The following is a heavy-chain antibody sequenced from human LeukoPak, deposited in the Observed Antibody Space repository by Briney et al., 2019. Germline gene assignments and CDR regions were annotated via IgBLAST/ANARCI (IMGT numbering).Heavy chain of an antibody. V-gene: IGHV3-7*01. D-gene: IGHD4-23*01. Sequence: GGSLRLSCAASAFSFSNYWMSWVRQAPGKGLEWVANIKEDGSEINYVDSVKGRFTISRDNAKNSLYLQMNSLRVDDTAVYYCARDRGYSTFDYWGQGTLVTVSS. J-gene: IGHJ4*02. CDR3: ARDRGYSTFDY. CDR2: IKEDGSEI. CDR1: AFSFSNYW.